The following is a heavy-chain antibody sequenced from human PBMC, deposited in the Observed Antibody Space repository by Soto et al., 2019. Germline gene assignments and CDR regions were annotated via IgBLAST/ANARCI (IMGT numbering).Heavy chain of an antibody. CDR3: ARDRVRCSGDKCYSEDYYYGMDV. V-gene: IGHV3-48*02. Sequence: GGSLILSCATSGFTFSDYSMNWVRQAPGKGLEWLSYISSSSRTIYYADSVKGRFTISRDNARNSLNLQLNSLRDEDTAVYYYARDRVRCSGDKCYSEDYYYGMDVWGQGTTVTVSS. CDR2: ISSSSRTI. CDR1: GFTFSDYS. D-gene: IGHD2-15*01. J-gene: IGHJ6*02.